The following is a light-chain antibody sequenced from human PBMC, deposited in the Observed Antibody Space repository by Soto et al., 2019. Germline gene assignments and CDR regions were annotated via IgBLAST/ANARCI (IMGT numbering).Light chain of an antibody. CDR3: QQRSDSIT. CDR2: DAS. Sequence: EIVLTQSPDTLSVSPGERSTLSCWASHSVTTHLAWFQQRPGQTPRLLIYDASTKAPGIPARFSGRGSGADFTLTISSLEPEDFAAYYCQQRSDSITFGQGTRLEIK. V-gene: IGKV3-11*01. J-gene: IGKJ5*01. CDR1: HSVTTH.